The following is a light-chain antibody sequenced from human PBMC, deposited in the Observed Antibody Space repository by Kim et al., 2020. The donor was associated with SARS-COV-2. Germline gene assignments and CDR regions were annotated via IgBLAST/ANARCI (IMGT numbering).Light chain of an antibody. CDR1: SSNIGSNS. Sequence: QSVLTQPPSASGTPGQRVTISCSGSSSNIGSNSVYWYQQLPGTAPKLLIYNNNQRPSGVPDRFSGSKSGTSASLAINGLRSEDEADYYCAPWDDSLSGWVFGGGTQLTVL. CDR3: APWDDSLSGWV. J-gene: IGLJ3*02. V-gene: IGLV1-47*02. CDR2: NNN.